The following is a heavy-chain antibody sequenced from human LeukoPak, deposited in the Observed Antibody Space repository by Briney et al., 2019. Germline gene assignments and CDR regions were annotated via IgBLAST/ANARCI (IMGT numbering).Heavy chain of an antibody. Sequence: GGSLRLSCAASGFTFSNYGMHWVRQAPGKGLEWVAVIWSDGSNKYYADSVKGRFTISRDNSKNTLYLQMNSLRAEDTAVYYCARDRDTMIPASGGLDYWGQGTLVTVSS. J-gene: IGHJ4*02. CDR2: IWSDGSNK. CDR3: ARDRDTMIPASGGLDY. D-gene: IGHD3-22*01. CDR1: GFTFSNYG. V-gene: IGHV3-33*01.